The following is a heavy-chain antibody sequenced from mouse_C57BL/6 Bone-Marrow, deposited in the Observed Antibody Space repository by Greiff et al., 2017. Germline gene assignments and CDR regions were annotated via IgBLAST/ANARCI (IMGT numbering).Heavy chain of an antibody. D-gene: IGHD1-1*01. CDR2: IWRGGST. V-gene: IGHV2-5*01. CDR1: GFSLTSYG. Sequence: QVQLQQSGPGLVQPSQSLSITCTVSGFSLTSYGVHWVRQSPGKGLEWLGVIWRGGSTDYNAAFMSRPSITKDNSTSQVFFKMNSLQADDTAIYYCAKIYYYTSYFDVWGTGTTVTVSS. CDR3: AKIYYYTSYFDV. J-gene: IGHJ1*03.